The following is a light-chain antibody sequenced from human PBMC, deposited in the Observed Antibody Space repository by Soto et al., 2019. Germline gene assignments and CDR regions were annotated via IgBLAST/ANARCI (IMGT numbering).Light chain of an antibody. CDR3: QQYNSDSS. V-gene: IGKV1-5*01. CDR1: QSINKW. Sequence: DLQMTHSPSTLSASVGDSVTITCRASQSINKWLAWYQQKPGKAPNLLIFDASNLQSGVPSRFSGSGFGTEFTLIISSLQPEDVPAYYCQQYNSDSSFGGGTKVEIK. J-gene: IGKJ4*02. CDR2: DAS.